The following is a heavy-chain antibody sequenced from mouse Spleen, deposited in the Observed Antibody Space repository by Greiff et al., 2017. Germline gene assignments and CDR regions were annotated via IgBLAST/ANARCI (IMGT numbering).Heavy chain of an antibody. D-gene: IGHD2-1*01. J-gene: IGHJ2*01. CDR3: ARFGGNYAYFDY. V-gene: IGHV1-20*01. Sequence: VQLQQSGPELVKPGDSVKISCKASGYSFTGYFMNWVMQSHGKSLEWIGRINPYNGDTFYNQKFKGKATLTVDKSSSTAHMELRSLTSEDSAVYYCARFGGNYAYFDYWGQGTTLTVSS. CDR1: GYSFTGYF. CDR2: INPYNGDT.